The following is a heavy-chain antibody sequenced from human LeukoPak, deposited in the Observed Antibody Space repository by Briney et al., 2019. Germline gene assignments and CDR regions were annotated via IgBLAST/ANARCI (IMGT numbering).Heavy chain of an antibody. CDR1: GFTFSKNA. D-gene: IGHD2-8*01. CDR2: ITGTIATGDPP. J-gene: IGHJ4*02. Sequence: PGGSLRLSCAASGFTFSKNAMSWVRQAPGKGLECVSAITGTIATGDPPYYADSVKGRFTISRDNSRNTVYLQLNDLRAEDTAIYYCAKAFGTNGYFQLPIDFWGQGTLVTVSS. CDR3: AKAFGTNGYFQLPIDF. V-gene: IGHV3-23*01.